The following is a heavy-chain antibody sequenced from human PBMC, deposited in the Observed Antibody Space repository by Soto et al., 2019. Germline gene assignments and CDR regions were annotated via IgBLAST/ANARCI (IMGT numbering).Heavy chain of an antibody. D-gene: IGHD1-7*01. CDR2: IYWDDDK. CDR3: AHRLAYTELLAGSPRAFDY. CDR1: GFSLSTSGVG. J-gene: IGHJ4*02. V-gene: IGHV2-5*02. Sequence: SGPTLVNPTQTLTLTCTFSGFSLSTSGVGVGWIRQPPGKALEWLALIYWDDDKRYSPSLKSRLTITKDTSKNQVVLTMTNMDPVDTATYYCAHRLAYTELLAGSPRAFDYWGQGTLVTVSS.